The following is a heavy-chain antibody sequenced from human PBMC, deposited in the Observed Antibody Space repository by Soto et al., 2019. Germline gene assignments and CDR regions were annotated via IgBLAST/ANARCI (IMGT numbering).Heavy chain of an antibody. CDR3: AKEALYYPRMDV. CDR2: ISYDGSNK. J-gene: IGHJ6*02. CDR1: GFTFSSYG. V-gene: IGHV3-30*18. Sequence: GGSLRLSCAASGFTFSSYGMHWVRQAPGKGLEWVAVISYDGSNKYYADSVKGRCTISRDNSKNTLYLQMNSLRAEDTAVYYCAKEALYYPRMDVWGQGTTVTVSS.